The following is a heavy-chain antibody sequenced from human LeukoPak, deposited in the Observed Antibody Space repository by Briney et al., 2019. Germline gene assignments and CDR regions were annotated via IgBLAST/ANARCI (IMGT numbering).Heavy chain of an antibody. CDR2: IYYSGST. J-gene: IGHJ4*02. CDR1: GGSISSSSYY. V-gene: IGHV4-39*07. CDR3: ARSPPPPWAIGLYYFDY. Sequence: PSETLSLTCTVSGGSISSSSYYWGWIRQPPGKGLEWIGSIYYSGSTYYNPSLKSRVTISVDTSKNQFSLKLSSVTAADTAVYYCARSPPPPWAIGLYYFDYWGQGTLVTVSS. D-gene: IGHD1-26*01.